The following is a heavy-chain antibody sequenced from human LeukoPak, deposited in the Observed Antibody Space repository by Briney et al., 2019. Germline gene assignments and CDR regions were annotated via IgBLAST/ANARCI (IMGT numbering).Heavy chain of an antibody. CDR3: ARQGPYSSGWYPQFDY. CDR2: IYYSGST. Sequence: PSETLSLTCTVSGGSIDIYYWSWIRQPPGKGLEWIGYIYYSGSTNYNPSLKSRVTIFVDTSKNQFSLRLSSVTAADTAVYYCARQGPYSSGWYPQFDYWGQGTLVTVSS. V-gene: IGHV4-59*08. CDR1: GGSIDIYY. D-gene: IGHD6-19*01. J-gene: IGHJ4*02.